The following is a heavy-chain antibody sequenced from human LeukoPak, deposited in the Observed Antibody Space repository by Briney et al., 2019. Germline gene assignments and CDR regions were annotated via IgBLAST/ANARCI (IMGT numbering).Heavy chain of an antibody. CDR3: ARDVGYCSGGSCYLFTD. CDR1: GYTCTSYG. CDR2: ISAYNGNT. D-gene: IGHD2-15*01. J-gene: IGHJ4*02. Sequence: ASVKVSCKASGYTCTSYGISWVRQAPGQGLEWMGWISAYNGNTNYAQKLQGRVTMTTDTSTSTAYMELRSLRSDDTAVYYCARDVGYCSGGSCYLFTDWGQGTLVTVSS. V-gene: IGHV1-18*01.